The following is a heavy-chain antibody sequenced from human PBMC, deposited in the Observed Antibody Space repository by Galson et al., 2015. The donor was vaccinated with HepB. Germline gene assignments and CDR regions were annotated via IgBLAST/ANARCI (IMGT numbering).Heavy chain of an antibody. CDR2: IKRDGSEK. J-gene: IGHJ1*01. V-gene: IGHV3-7*01. D-gene: IGHD2-2*01. CDR1: RFAFSDYC. CDR3: ARGGRSTSYYWEF. Sequence: SLRLSCAASRFAFSDYCMTWVRHSPGKGLEWVATIKRDGSEKFYVDSVEGRFTISRDNARYSLYLQMDNVRAEDTAVHFCARGGRSTSYYWEFWGQGTLVTGSS.